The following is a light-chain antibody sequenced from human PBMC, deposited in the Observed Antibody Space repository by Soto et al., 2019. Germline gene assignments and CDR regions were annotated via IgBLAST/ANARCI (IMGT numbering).Light chain of an antibody. V-gene: IGKV3-11*01. CDR3: RQRSNWPLT. Sequence: EIVLTQSPATLSLSPGERATLSCRASLSVSSYLAWYQQKPGQAPRLLIYDASNRATGIPARFGGSGSGTDFTLTISILEPEDFAVYYCRQRSNWPLTFGGGTKVEIK. CDR2: DAS. J-gene: IGKJ4*01. CDR1: LSVSSY.